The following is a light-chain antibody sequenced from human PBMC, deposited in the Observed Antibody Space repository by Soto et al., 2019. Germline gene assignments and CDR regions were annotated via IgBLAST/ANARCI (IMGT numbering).Light chain of an antibody. CDR1: SSDVGGYNY. CDR3: SSYTSSSPLKV. J-gene: IGLJ1*01. V-gene: IGLV2-14*01. Sequence: QSALTQPASVSGSPGQSITISCTGTSSDVGGYNYVSWYQQHPGKAPKLMIYDVSNRPSGVSNRFSGSKSGNTASLTISGLEAEEEADYYCSSYTSSSPLKVFGTGTKVTVL. CDR2: DVS.